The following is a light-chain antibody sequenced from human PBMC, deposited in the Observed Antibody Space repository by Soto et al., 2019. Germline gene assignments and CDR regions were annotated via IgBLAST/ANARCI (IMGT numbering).Light chain of an antibody. J-gene: IGLJ1*01. CDR1: SSDVGGYNY. V-gene: IGLV2-14*01. CDR3: SSYTATRTYV. Sequence: QSVLTQPASVSGSPGQSVTISCTGTSSDVGGYNYVSWYQQLPGEAPKLIIYGVTDRPSGVSNRFSGSKSGNTASLTVSGLQAEDEGDYYCSSYTATRTYVFRTGTKATVL. CDR2: GVT.